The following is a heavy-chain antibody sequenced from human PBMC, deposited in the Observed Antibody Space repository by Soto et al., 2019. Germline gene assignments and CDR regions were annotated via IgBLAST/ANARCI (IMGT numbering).Heavy chain of an antibody. CDR1: GFTFSSYG. Sequence: GGSLRLSXAASGFTFSSYGMHWVRQAPGKGLEWVAVISYDGSNKYYADSVKGRFTISRDNSKNTLYLQMNSLRAEDTAVYYCAKESVRYFGYYFDYWGQGTLVTVSS. CDR3: AKESVRYFGYYFDY. CDR2: ISYDGSNK. J-gene: IGHJ4*02. V-gene: IGHV3-30*18. D-gene: IGHD3-9*01.